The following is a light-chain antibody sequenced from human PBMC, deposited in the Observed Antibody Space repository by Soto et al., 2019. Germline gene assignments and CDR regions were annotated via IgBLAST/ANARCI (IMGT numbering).Light chain of an antibody. V-gene: IGKV1-5*01. CDR3: QQYDDYPLT. J-gene: IGKJ4*01. Sequence: DIQMTQSPSTLSASVGDGVTITCRASQSVRSWLAWYQQKPGKPPKFLIYDASTLESGVPSRFSGSGSGTEFTLTISSLQPDDFATYYCQQYDDYPLTFGGGTKVDIK. CDR1: QSVRSW. CDR2: DAS.